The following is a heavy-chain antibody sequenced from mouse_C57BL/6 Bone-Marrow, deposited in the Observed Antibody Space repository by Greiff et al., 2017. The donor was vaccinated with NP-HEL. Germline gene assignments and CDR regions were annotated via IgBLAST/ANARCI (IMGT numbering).Heavy chain of an antibody. CDR3: ARSPYGNYPYWYFDV. D-gene: IGHD2-1*01. V-gene: IGHV7-3*01. Sequence: EVMLVESGGGLVQPGGSLSLSCAASGFTFTDYYMSWVRQPPGKALEWLGFIRNKANGYTTEYSASVKGRFTISRDNSQSILYLQMNALRAEDSATYYCARSPYGNYPYWYFDVWGTGTTVTVSS. J-gene: IGHJ1*03. CDR1: GFTFTDYY. CDR2: IRNKANGYTT.